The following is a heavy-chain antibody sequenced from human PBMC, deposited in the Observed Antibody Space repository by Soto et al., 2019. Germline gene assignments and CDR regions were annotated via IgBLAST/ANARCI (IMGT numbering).Heavy chain of an antibody. Sequence: SVKVSCKASGGTFSSYAISWVRQAPGQGLEWMGGIIPIFGTANYAQKFQGRVTITADKSTSTAYMELSSLRSEDTAVYYCARADYTAMASDYWGQGTLVTVSS. D-gene: IGHD5-18*01. CDR1: GGTFSSYA. CDR3: ARADYTAMASDY. CDR2: IIPIFGTA. V-gene: IGHV1-69*06. J-gene: IGHJ4*02.